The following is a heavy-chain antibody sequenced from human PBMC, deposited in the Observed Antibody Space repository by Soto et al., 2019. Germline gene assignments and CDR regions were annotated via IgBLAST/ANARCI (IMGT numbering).Heavy chain of an antibody. CDR1: GGSISSGGYY. Sequence: PSETLSLTCTVSGGSISSGGYYWSWIRQHPGKGLEWIGYIYYSGSTYYNPSLKSRVTISVDTSKNQFSLKLSSVTAADTAAYYCVRESYGSGGSCYGGYYYCGMGGWGQGTWVSVS. D-gene: IGHD2-15*01. CDR2: IYYSGST. V-gene: IGHV4-31*03. CDR3: VRESYGSGGSCYGGYYYCGMGG. J-gene: IGHJ6*02.